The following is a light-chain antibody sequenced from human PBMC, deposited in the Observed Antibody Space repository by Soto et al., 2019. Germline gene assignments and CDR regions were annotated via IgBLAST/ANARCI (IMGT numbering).Light chain of an antibody. Sequence: QSALTQPASVSGSPGQSITISCSGTSSDIGSYNHVARYQQFPGKSPKLMIYAVSDRPSGVSDRFSGSKSGITASLTISGLQTEDEADYYCISYTDRQSYLFGTGTKVTVL. CDR2: AVS. J-gene: IGLJ1*01. CDR1: SSDIGSYNH. CDR3: ISYTDRQSYL. V-gene: IGLV2-14*03.